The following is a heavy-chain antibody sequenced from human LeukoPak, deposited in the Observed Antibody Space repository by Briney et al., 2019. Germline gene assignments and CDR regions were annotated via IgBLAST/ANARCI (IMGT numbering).Heavy chain of an antibody. V-gene: IGHV1-18*01. CDR3: ARAGYDILTGPNWFDH. J-gene: IGHJ5*02. D-gene: IGHD3-9*01. CDR2: ISAYNGNT. Sequence: ASVKVSCKASGYTFTSYGISWVRQAPGQGLEWMGWISAYNGNTNYAQKLQGRVTMTTDTSTSTAYMELRRLRSDDTAVYYCARAGYDILTGPNWFDHWGQGTLVTVSS. CDR1: GYTFTSYG.